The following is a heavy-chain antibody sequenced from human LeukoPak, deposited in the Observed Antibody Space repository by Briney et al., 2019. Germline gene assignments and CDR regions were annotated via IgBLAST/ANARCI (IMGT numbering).Heavy chain of an antibody. CDR2: TRNKANSYTT. Sequence: PGGSLRLSCAASGFTFSDHYMDWVRQAPGKGLEWVVRTRNKANSYTTEYAASVKGRFTISGADSKNSLYLQMNSLKTEDTAVYYCAREGSSSWYGDSFDYWGQGTLVTVSS. CDR3: AREGSSSWYGDSFDY. V-gene: IGHV3-72*01. CDR1: GFTFSDHY. J-gene: IGHJ4*02. D-gene: IGHD6-13*01.